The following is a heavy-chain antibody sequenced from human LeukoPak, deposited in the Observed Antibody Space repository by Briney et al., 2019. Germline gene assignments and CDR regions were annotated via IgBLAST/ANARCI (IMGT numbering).Heavy chain of an antibody. D-gene: IGHD1-26*01. V-gene: IGHV1-69*05. J-gene: IGHJ4*02. CDR3: ARGNVGATTFLDY. Sequence: GSSVKVSCKASGGTFSSYAISWVRQAPGQGLEWMGGIIPVFGTANYAQKFQGRVTITTDESTSTAYMELSSLRSDDTAVYYCARGNVGATTFLDYWGQGTLVTVSS. CDR1: GGTFSSYA. CDR2: IIPVFGTA.